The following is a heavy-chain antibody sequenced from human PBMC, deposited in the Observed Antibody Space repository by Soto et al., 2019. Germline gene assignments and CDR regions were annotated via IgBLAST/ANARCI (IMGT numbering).Heavy chain of an antibody. CDR3: ARGGNLGRWLQPLDF. CDR2: IHYNGNT. CDR1: GDSISAYS. J-gene: IGHJ4*02. Sequence: PSETLSLTCTVSGDSISAYSWSWVRQPPGKGLEWIGNIHYNGNTKYNPSLKSRVSMSVDTSKNQFSLRLISVTAADTAKYFCARGGNLGRWLQPLDFWGQGTLVTVPS. D-gene: IGHD5-12*01. V-gene: IGHV4-59*01.